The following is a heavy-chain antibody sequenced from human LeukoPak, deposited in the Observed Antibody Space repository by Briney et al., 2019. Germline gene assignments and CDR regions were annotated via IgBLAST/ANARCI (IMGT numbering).Heavy chain of an antibody. CDR3: ASWGSGATDAFDI. Sequence: PSQTLSRTGTVSAGSISGGGYDCSWIHQHPGKRLEWIGYIYYSGSTYYNPSLQSRVTMSVDTSKSQFSLKLSSVTAADTAVYYCASWGSGATDAFDIWGQGTMVTVSS. CDR1: AGSISGGGYD. J-gene: IGHJ3*02. D-gene: IGHD6-19*01. V-gene: IGHV4-31*03. CDR2: IYYSGST.